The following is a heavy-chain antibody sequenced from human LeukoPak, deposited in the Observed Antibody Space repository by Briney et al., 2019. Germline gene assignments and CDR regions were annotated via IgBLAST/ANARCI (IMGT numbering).Heavy chain of an antibody. D-gene: IGHD1-26*01. CDR2: IYYSGST. CDR1: GGSISRYY. Sequence: KPSETLSLTCTVSGGSISRYYWSWIRQPPGKGLEWIGYIYYSGSTNYNPSLKSRVTISVDTSKNQFSLKLSSVTAADTAVFYCARGLYRGSPLSFDSWGQGTLVTVSS. J-gene: IGHJ4*02. CDR3: ARGLYRGSPLSFDS. V-gene: IGHV4-59*01.